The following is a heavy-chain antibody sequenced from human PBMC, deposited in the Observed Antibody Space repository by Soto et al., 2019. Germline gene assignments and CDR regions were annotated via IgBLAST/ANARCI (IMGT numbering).Heavy chain of an antibody. D-gene: IGHD1-26*01. CDR3: ASPRGSYYYYYYAMDV. J-gene: IGHJ6*02. V-gene: IGHV1-8*01. Sequence: ASVKVSCKASGYTFTSYDINWVRQATGQGLEWMGWMNPNSGNTGYAQKFQGRVTMTRNTSISTAYMELSSLRSEDTAVYYCASPRGSYYYYYYAMDVWGQGTTVTVSS. CDR1: GYTFTSYD. CDR2: MNPNSGNT.